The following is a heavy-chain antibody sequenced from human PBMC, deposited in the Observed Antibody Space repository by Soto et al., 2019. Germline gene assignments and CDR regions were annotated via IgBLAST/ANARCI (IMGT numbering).Heavy chain of an antibody. CDR2: SHQSGNT. CDR3: ATRDTSRFY. J-gene: IGHJ4*02. CDR1: GVSISSHDW. V-gene: IGHV4-4*02. D-gene: IGHD6-13*01. Sequence: QVQLQESGPGLVKPSGTLSLTCAVSGVSISSHDWWTWVRQPPGKGLEWIGESHQSGNTNYNSSLESRVTLSGEQSKNPFSPNPSFVTVADTAVYYCATRDTSRFYWGQGTLVTVSS.